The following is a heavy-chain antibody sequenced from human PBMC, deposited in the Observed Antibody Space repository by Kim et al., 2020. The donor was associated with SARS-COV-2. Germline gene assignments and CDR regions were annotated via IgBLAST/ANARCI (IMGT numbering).Heavy chain of an antibody. Sequence: ASVKVSCKASGYTFTSYAMHWVRQAPGQRLEWMGWINAGNGNTKYSQKFQGRVTITRDTSASTAYMELSSLRSEDTAVYYCARMGELLWFGELSPAGMDVWGQGTTVTVSS. CDR2: INAGNGNT. V-gene: IGHV1-3*01. CDR1: GYTFTSYA. D-gene: IGHD3-10*01. CDR3: ARMGELLWFGELSPAGMDV. J-gene: IGHJ6*02.